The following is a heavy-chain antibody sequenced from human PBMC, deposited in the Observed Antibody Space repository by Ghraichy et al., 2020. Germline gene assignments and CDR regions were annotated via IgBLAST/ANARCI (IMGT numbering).Heavy chain of an antibody. V-gene: IGHV4-34*01. J-gene: IGHJ5*02. CDR3: ARDPIDAYGDYGDWFDP. CDR2: INHSGST. D-gene: IGHD4-17*01. CDR1: GGSFSGYY. Sequence: SQTLSLTCAVYGGSFSGYYWSWIRQPPGKGLEWIGEINHSGSTNYNPSLKSRVTISVDTSKNQFSLKLSSVTAADTAVYYCARDPIDAYGDYGDWFDPWGQGTLVTVSS.